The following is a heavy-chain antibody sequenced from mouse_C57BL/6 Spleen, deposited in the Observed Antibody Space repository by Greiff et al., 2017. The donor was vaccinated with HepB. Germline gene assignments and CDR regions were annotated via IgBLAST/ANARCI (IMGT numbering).Heavy chain of an antibody. J-gene: IGHJ3*01. Sequence: EVKLMESGGGLVKPGGSLKLSCAASGFTFSSYAMSWVRQTPEKRLEWVATISDGGSYTYYPDNVKGRFTISRDNAKNNLYLQMSHLKSEDTAMYYCARGDWDIGAYWGQGTLVTVSA. CDR2: ISDGGSYT. V-gene: IGHV5-4*03. CDR1: GFTFSSYA. D-gene: IGHD4-1*01. CDR3: ARGDWDIGAY.